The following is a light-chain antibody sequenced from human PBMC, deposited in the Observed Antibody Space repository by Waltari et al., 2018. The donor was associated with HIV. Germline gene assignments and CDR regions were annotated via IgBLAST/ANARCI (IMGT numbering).Light chain of an antibody. J-gene: IGKJ4*01. Sequence: DIQLTQSPSFLSASVGDRVTITCRASRGISSYFAWHQHKPGEAPRLLIYAASTLQSGVPSRFSVSASGTEFTLTISSLQPEDFAIYYCQYLDSYPLFGGGTKVEVK. V-gene: IGKV1-9*01. CDR3: QYLDSYPL. CDR2: AAS. CDR1: RGISSY.